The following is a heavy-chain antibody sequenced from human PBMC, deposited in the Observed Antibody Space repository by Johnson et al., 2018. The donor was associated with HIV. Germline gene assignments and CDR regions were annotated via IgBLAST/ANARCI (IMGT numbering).Heavy chain of an antibody. V-gene: IGHV3-30*14. CDR1: GFTFSSYA. CDR2: IRYDGSNK. J-gene: IGHJ3*02. D-gene: IGHD6-13*01. CDR3: AKDHWVVGSWQAFDI. Sequence: QVQLVESGGGVVQPGRSLRLSCAASGFTFSSYAMHWVRQAPGKGLEWVAFIRYDGSNKYYADSVKGRFTISRDNSKNTLDLHMNSLRAEDTAVYYCAKDHWVVGSWQAFDIWGQGTMVTVSS.